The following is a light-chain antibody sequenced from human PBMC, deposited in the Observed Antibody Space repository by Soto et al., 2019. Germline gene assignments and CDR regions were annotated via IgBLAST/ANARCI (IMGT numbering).Light chain of an antibody. CDR3: CSYAGSDTLV. CDR1: SSDVGGYNY. V-gene: IGLV2-11*01. CDR2: DVS. Sequence: QSVLTQPRSVSGSPGQSVTISCTGTSSDVGGYNYVSWYQQHPGKAPKLMIYDVSKRPSGVPDRFSGSKSGNTASLTISGLQAEDEADYYCCSYAGSDTLVFGTGTKVTVL. J-gene: IGLJ1*01.